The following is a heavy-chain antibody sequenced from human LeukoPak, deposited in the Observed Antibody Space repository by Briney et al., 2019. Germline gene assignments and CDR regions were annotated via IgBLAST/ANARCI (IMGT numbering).Heavy chain of an antibody. CDR3: ARDRARSYYSDSSGYYSPFDY. CDR1: GFTFSSYS. D-gene: IGHD3-22*01. CDR2: ISSSSSYI. J-gene: IGHJ4*02. V-gene: IGHV3-21*01. Sequence: GGSLRLSCAASGFTFSSYSMNWVRQAPGKGLEWVSSISSSSSYIYYADSVKGRFTISRDNAKNSLYLQMNSLRAEDTAVYYCARDRARSYYSDSSGYYSPFDYWGQGTLVTVSS.